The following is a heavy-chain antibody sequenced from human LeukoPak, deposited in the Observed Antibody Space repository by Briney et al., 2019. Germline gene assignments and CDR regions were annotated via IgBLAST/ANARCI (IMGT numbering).Heavy chain of an antibody. Sequence: SETLSLTCAVYGGSFSDYYWSWIRQPPGKGLEWIGEINHSGSTNYNPSLKSRVTISVDTSKNQFSLKLSSVTAADTAVYYCARIGYCSSTSCYPDLFDYWGQGTLVTVSS. V-gene: IGHV4-34*01. CDR2: INHSGST. J-gene: IGHJ4*02. D-gene: IGHD2-2*01. CDR1: GGSFSDYY. CDR3: ARIGYCSSTSCYPDLFDY.